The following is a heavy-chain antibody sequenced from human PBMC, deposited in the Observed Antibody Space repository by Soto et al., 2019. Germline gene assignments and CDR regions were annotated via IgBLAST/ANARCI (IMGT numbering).Heavy chain of an antibody. CDR1: GGTFSSYT. Sequence: QVQLVQSGAEVQKPGSSVKVSCKASGGTFSSYTISWVRQAPGQGLEWMGRIIPILGIANYAQKFQGRVTITADKSTSTAYMELSSLRSEDTAVYYCARDERSTIFGVGRGWFDPWGQGTLVTVSS. D-gene: IGHD3-3*01. CDR2: IIPILGIA. V-gene: IGHV1-69*08. CDR3: ARDERSTIFGVGRGWFDP. J-gene: IGHJ5*02.